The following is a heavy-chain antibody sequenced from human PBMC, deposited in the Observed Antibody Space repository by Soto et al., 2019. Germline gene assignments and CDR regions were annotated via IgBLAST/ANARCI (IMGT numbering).Heavy chain of an antibody. V-gene: IGHV5-51*01. CDR2: IYPGDSDT. CDR3: SRTLRSGWSGFDY. J-gene: IGHJ4*02. Sequence: GESLKISCKGSGYSCTSYWIGWVRQMPGKGLEWMGIIYPGDSDTRYSPSFQGQVTISADKSISTAYLQWSSLKASDTAMYYYSRTLRSGWSGFDYWGKGTLVTSPQ. D-gene: IGHD6-19*01. CDR1: GYSCTSYW.